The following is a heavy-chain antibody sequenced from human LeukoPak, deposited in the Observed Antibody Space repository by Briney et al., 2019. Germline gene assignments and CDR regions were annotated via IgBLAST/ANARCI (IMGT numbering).Heavy chain of an antibody. Sequence: ASVKVSCKASGYTFTSYDINWVRQATGQGLEWMGWINPNSGGTNYAQKFQGRVTMTRDTSISTAYMELSRLRSDDTAVYYCARAVPYSSSGDFDYWGQGTLVTVSS. J-gene: IGHJ4*02. CDR2: INPNSGGT. CDR3: ARAVPYSSSGDFDY. CDR1: GYTFTSYD. V-gene: IGHV1-2*02. D-gene: IGHD6-6*01.